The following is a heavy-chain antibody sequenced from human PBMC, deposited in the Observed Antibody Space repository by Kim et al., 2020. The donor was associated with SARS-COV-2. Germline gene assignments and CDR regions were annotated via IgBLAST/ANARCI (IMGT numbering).Heavy chain of an antibody. Sequence: SETLSLTCTVTGGSIRTYYWSWIRQPPGKALEWLGDVSHSGSTKYNPSLKSRVTISVDTSNNQFSLRLTSVTAADTAVYYCARDGLGGGDYGFASWGQGTLVTVSS. CDR3: ARDGLGGGDYGFAS. CDR2: VSHSGST. CDR1: GGSIRTYY. D-gene: IGHD4-17*01. J-gene: IGHJ5*01. V-gene: IGHV4-59*13.